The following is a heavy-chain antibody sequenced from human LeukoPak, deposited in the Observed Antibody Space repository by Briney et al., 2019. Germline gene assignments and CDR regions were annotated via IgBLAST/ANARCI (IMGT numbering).Heavy chain of an antibody. Sequence: PGGSLRLSCVASGFTFSSYAMHWVRQTPGKGLEYVSGINSNGGSTHYANSVKGRFTISRDNSKNTLYLQMNSLRAEDTAVYYCANEIWRVVPAATGAFDIWGQGTMVTVSS. CDR2: INSNGGST. CDR3: ANEIWRVVPAATGAFDI. V-gene: IGHV3-64*01. J-gene: IGHJ3*02. CDR1: GFTFSSYA. D-gene: IGHD2-2*01.